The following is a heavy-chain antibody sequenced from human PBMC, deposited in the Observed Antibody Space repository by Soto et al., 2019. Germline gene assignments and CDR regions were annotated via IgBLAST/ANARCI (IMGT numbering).Heavy chain of an antibody. J-gene: IGHJ6*02. CDR3: SSPYCSTTSCEDNYYYYAMDV. Sequence: PGGSLRLSCTSSGFTFGDYAIFWFRQAPGKGLEWVCFIRSKTYGGTPEYAASVKGRFTISRDDSKSIAFLQMSSLKMEDTAMYYCSSPYCSTTSCEDNYYYYAMDVWGQGTTVTVSS. D-gene: IGHD2-2*01. V-gene: IGHV3-49*03. CDR2: IRSKTYGGTP. CDR1: GFTFGDYA.